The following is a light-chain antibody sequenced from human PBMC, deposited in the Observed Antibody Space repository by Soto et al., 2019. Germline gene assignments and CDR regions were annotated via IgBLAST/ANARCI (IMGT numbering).Light chain of an antibody. CDR1: QMLLHSHGYNY. CDR2: FGS. CDR3: MQALQVPIT. J-gene: IGKJ5*01. Sequence: DIVMTQIPVSLPVTPVDPASISFKSSQMLLHSHGYNYMDWYLQKPGQSPQLLIYFGSYRASGVPDRFSGSGSGTNFTLRISRVETDDFGIYYCMQALQVPITFGQGTRLEIK. V-gene: IGKV2-28*01.